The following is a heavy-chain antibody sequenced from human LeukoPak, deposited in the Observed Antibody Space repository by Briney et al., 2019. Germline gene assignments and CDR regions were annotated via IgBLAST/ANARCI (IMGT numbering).Heavy chain of an antibody. J-gene: IGHJ5*02. Sequence: GESLKISCRASGYSFTNYWIGWVRQMPGKGLEWMGIISPGDSDTTYSPSFQGQVTISADRSISTAYLQWSSLKASDTAMYFCARYYYGSGSQSLNWFDPWGQGTLVTVSS. CDR2: ISPGDSDT. CDR1: GYSFTNYW. V-gene: IGHV5-51*01. CDR3: ARYYYGSGSQSLNWFDP. D-gene: IGHD3-10*01.